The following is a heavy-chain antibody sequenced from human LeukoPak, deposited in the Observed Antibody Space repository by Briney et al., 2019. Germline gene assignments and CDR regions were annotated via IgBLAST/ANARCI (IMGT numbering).Heavy chain of an antibody. V-gene: IGHV1-69*15. CDR3: ARGALTPGPIAVETTHFDY. D-gene: IGHD6-19*01. CDR2: IIPILGAP. J-gene: IGHJ4*02. CDR1: GGTFSSYV. Sequence: ASVKVSCKASGGTFSSYVISWVRQAPGQGLEWMGRIIPILGAPNYAQKFKGRVTITADDSTGTAYMELRSLRSEDTAVYYCARGALTPGPIAVETTHFDYWGQGTPVAVSS.